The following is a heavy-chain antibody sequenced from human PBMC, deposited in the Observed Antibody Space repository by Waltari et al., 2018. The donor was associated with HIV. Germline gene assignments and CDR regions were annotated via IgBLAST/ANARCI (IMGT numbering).Heavy chain of an antibody. CDR3: TRQGGDIYYYYYGMDV. V-gene: IGHV3-73*01. Sequence: EVQLVESGGGLVQPGGSLKRACAASGFTFSGSALPWVCRASGNGREWVGRMRSKANSYATAYAASVKGRFTISRDDSKNTAYLQMNSLKTEDTAVYYCTRQGGDIYYYYYGMDVWGQGTTVTVSS. J-gene: IGHJ6*02. D-gene: IGHD3-10*01. CDR2: MRSKANSYAT. CDR1: GFTFSGSA.